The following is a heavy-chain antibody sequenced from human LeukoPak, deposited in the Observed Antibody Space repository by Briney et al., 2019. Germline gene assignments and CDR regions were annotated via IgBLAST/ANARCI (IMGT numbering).Heavy chain of an antibody. V-gene: IGHV4-61*01. Sequence: PSETLSLTCTVSGGSVSSGSYYWSWIRQPPGKGLEWIGYIYYSGSTNYNPSLKSRVTFSLDTSKNQFSLKLNSVTAADTAVYYCVRVDIDRVSLYYYAMDVWGQGTTVTVSS. D-gene: IGHD2-15*01. CDR1: GGSVSSGSYY. J-gene: IGHJ6*02. CDR3: VRVDIDRVSLYYYAMDV. CDR2: IYYSGST.